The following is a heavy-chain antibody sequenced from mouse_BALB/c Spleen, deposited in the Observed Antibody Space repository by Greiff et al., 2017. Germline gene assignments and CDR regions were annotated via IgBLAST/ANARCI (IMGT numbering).Heavy chain of an antibody. CDR3: ARYYRYDAYAMDY. D-gene: IGHD2-14*01. J-gene: IGHJ4*01. V-gene: IGHV1-14*01. CDR2: INPYNDGT. Sequence: VQLQQSGPELVKPGASVKMSCKASGYTFTSYVMHWVKQKPGQGLEWIGYINPYNDGTKYNEKFKGKATLTSDKSSSTAYMELSSLTSEDSAVYYCARYYRYDAYAMDYWGQGTSVTVSS. CDR1: GYTFTSYV.